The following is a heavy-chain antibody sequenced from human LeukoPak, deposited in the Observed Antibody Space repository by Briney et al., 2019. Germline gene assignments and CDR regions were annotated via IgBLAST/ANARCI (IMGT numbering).Heavy chain of an antibody. CDR1: GGSFSGYY. D-gene: IGHD6-6*01. J-gene: IGHJ3*02. CDR3: ASPIAARRHAFDI. Sequence: PSETQSLTCAVYGGSFSGYYWSWIRQPPGKGLEWIGEINHSGSTNYNPSLKSRVTISVDTSKNQFSLKLSSVTAADTAVYYCASPIAARRHAFDIWGQGTMVTVSS. V-gene: IGHV4-34*01. CDR2: INHSGST.